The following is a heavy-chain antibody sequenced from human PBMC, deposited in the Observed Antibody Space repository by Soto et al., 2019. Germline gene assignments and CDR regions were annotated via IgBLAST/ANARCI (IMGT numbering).Heavy chain of an antibody. CDR1: GGSFSGYY. V-gene: IGHV4-34*01. D-gene: IGHD3-10*01. CDR2: INHSGST. J-gene: IGHJ5*02. CDR3: WREVAEIVLVWFGSDPCYCFDP. Sequence: SETLSLTCAVYGGSFSGYYWSWIRQPPGKGLEWIGEINHSGSTNYNPSLKSRVTITVDTYKNNVSLKLISVPTADEAVYYCWREVAEIVLVWFGSDPCYCFDPWGQGTLVTVSS.